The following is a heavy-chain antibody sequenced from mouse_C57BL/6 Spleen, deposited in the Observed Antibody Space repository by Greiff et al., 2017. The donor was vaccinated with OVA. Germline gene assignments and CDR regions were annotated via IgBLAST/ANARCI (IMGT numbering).Heavy chain of an antibody. J-gene: IGHJ1*03. CDR1: GYSITSGYY. V-gene: IGHV3-6*01. D-gene: IGHD2-13*01. CDR3: ARGLARYFDV. Sequence: VQLKQSGPGLVKPSQSLSLTCSVTGYSITSGYYWNWIRQFPGNKLEWMGYISYDGSNNYNPSLKNRISITRDTSKNQFFLKLNSVTTEDTATYYCARGLARYFDVWGTGTTVTVSS. CDR2: ISYDGSN.